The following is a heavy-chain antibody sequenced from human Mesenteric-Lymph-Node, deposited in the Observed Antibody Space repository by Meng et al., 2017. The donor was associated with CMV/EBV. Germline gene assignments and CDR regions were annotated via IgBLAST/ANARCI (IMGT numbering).Heavy chain of an antibody. CDR2: INHSGST. D-gene: IGHD1-26*01. Sequence: ESLKISCAASGFTFDDYGMSWVRQPPGKGLEWIGEINHSGSTNYNPSLKSRVTISVDTSKNQFSLKLSSVTAADTAVYYCARARSHGGYYYYGMDVWGQGTTVTVSS. CDR3: ARARSHGGYYYYGMDV. CDR1: GFTFDDYG. V-gene: IGHV4-34*01. J-gene: IGHJ6*02.